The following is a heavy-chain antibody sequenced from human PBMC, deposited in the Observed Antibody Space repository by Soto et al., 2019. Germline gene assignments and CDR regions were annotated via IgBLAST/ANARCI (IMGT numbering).Heavy chain of an antibody. Sequence: QLQLQESGSGLVKPSQTLSLTCAVSGGSINTATHSWSWIRQPPGKGLEWIGYIYHSGSTYYNPSLQSRVTISIDTSNNQFSLRLSSVTAADTAVYYCARGGGVTTTGDDYWGQGILVTVSS. D-gene: IGHD4-4*01. CDR3: ARGGGVTTTGDDY. V-gene: IGHV4-30-2*01. CDR1: GGSINTATHS. CDR2: IYHSGST. J-gene: IGHJ4*02.